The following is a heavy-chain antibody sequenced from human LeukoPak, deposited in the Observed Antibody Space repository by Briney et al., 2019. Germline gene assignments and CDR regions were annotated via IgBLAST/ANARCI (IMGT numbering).Heavy chain of an antibody. CDR1: GGSISSSSYY. Sequence: SETLSLTCIVSGGSISSSSYYWGWIRQPPGKGLEWIGGIYYSGSTYYNPSLESRVTVSVDTSKNQFSLKPSSVTAADTAVYYCARRRGSSIDYWGQGTLVTVSS. V-gene: IGHV4-39*01. J-gene: IGHJ4*02. CDR2: IYYSGST. CDR3: ARRRGSSIDY. D-gene: IGHD3-16*01.